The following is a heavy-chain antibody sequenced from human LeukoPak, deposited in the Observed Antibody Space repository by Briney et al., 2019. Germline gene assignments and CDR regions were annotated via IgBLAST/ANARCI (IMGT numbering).Heavy chain of an antibody. V-gene: IGHV1-2*02. D-gene: IGHD3-22*01. CDR1: GYTFPAYY. J-gene: IGHJ6*02. CDR3: VRVTLILVADGMDV. Sequence: ASVKVSCKASGYTFPAYYLHWVRQAPGQGFEWMGWINPHSGDTNYAQKSRGRVTMTRDTSITTAYMELSGLRSDDTAVYYCVRVTLILVADGMDVWGQGTTVTVSS. CDR2: INPHSGDT.